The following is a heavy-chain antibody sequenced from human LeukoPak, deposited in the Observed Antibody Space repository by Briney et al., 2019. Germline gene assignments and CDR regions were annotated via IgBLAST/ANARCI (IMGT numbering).Heavy chain of an antibody. D-gene: IGHD6-19*01. CDR1: GFTVSSNY. V-gene: IGHV3-53*01. CDR2: IYSGGST. Sequence: GGSLSLSCAASGFTVSSNYMSWVRQAPGKGLEWVSVIYSGGSTYYADSVKGRFTISRDNSKNTLYLQMNSLRAEDTAVYYCARDKGESSSGWPASGFFDYWGQGTLVTVSS. CDR3: ARDKGESSSGWPASGFFDY. J-gene: IGHJ4*02.